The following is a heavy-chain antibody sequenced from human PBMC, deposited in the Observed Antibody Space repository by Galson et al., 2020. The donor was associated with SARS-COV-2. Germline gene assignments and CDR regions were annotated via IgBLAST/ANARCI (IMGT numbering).Heavy chain of an antibody. J-gene: IGHJ5*02. CDR3: ARVRYYDSSGYYRWFDP. D-gene: IGHD3-22*01. CDR1: EGTFDNYG. CDR2: FIPVFRTS. Sequence: SVKVSCRASEGTFDNYGITWVRQAPGQGLDWMGGFIPVFRTSTYAQRFQGRLSITADELTTTVDMELSSLTSADTAVYYCARVRYYDSSGYYRWFDPWGQGTLVTVSS. V-gene: IGHV1-69*13.